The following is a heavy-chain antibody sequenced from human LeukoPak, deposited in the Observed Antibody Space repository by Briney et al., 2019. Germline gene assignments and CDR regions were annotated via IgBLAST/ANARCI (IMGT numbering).Heavy chain of an antibody. CDR1: GGTFSSYA. CDR2: IIPIFGTA. Sequence: SVKVSCKASGGTFSSYAISWVRQAPGQGLEWMGGIIPIFGTANYAQKFQGRVTITADESTSTAYMELSSLRSEDTAVYYCARADDSGGYYPDYYFDYWGQGTLVTVSS. D-gene: IGHD3-22*01. V-gene: IGHV1-69*13. J-gene: IGHJ4*02. CDR3: ARADDSGGYYPDYYFDY.